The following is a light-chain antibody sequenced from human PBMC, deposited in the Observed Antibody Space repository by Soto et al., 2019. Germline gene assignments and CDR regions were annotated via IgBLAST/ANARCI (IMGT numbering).Light chain of an antibody. Sequence: EIVMTQSPATLSVSPGERATLSCRASQSVSSNLPWYQQKPGQAPRLLIYGASTRATVIPARFSGSGSGTEFTLTISSLQSEEFAVYYCQQYNNWPPLTFGGGTKVEIK. J-gene: IGKJ4*01. CDR1: QSVSSN. CDR2: GAS. CDR3: QQYNNWPPLT. V-gene: IGKV3-15*01.